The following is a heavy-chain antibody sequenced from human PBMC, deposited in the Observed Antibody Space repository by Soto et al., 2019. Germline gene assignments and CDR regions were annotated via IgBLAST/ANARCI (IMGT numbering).Heavy chain of an antibody. CDR1: GFTFGDYA. CDR3: TRDPPWVGGAHTFVFDY. D-gene: IGHD1-26*01. CDR2: IRSKAYGGTT. Sequence: AGGSLRLSCTASGFTFGDYAMSWFRQAPGKGLEWVGFIRSKAYGGTTEYAASVKGRFTISRDDSKSIAYLQMNSLKTEDTAVYYCTRDPPWVGGAHTFVFDYWGQGTLVTVSS. J-gene: IGHJ4*02. V-gene: IGHV3-49*03.